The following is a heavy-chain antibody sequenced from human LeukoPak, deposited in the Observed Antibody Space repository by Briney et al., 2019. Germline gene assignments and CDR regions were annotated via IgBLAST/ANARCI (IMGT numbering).Heavy chain of an antibody. D-gene: IGHD6-13*01. CDR3: ARRVRSSSWGFDY. V-gene: IGHV4-59*08. Sequence: PSETLSLTCTVSGGSISSYYWSWIRQPPGKGLEWIGYIYYSGSTNYNPSLKSRVTISVDTSKNQFSLKLSSVTAADTAVYYCARRVRSSSWGFDYWGQGTLVTVPS. J-gene: IGHJ4*02. CDR1: GGSISSYY. CDR2: IYYSGST.